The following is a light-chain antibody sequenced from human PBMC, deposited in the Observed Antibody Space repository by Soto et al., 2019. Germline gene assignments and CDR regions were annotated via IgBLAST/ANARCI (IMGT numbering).Light chain of an antibody. CDR1: QSVSNSY. Sequence: EIVLTQSPGTLALSPGERATLSCRASQSVSNSYLAWYQQKPGQAPRVFIYGASSRATGIPDRFSGSGSGTDFTLTISSLEPEDFAVYYCQQYGSSPWTFGQGTKVEIK. CDR3: QQYGSSPWT. J-gene: IGKJ1*01. CDR2: GAS. V-gene: IGKV3-20*01.